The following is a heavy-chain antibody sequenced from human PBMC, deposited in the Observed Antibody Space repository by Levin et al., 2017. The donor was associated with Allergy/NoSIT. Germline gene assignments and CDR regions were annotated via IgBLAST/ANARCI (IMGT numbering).Heavy chain of an antibody. CDR3: TRVVAARGNYY. CDR2: IRSKAYGGTT. Sequence: GGSLRLSCTASGFTFGDYAMSWFRQAPGKGLEWVGFIRSKAYGGTTEYAASVKGRFTISRDDSKSIAHLQMNSLKTEDTAVYYCTRVVAARGNYYWGQGTLVTVSS. V-gene: IGHV3-49*03. D-gene: IGHD6-13*01. CDR1: GFTFGDYA. J-gene: IGHJ4*02.